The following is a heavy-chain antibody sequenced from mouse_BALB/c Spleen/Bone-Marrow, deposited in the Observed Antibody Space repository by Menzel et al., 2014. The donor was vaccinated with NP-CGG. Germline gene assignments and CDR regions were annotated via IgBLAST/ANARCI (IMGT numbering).Heavy chain of an antibody. V-gene: IGHV1-4*01. D-gene: IGHD2-1*01. CDR1: GYTFTYYT. CDR2: INPSSGYT. J-gene: IGHJ4*01. CDR3: GRGGNYPCSARDS. Sequence: VKLMESGAELARPGASVKMSCKASGYTFTYYTMHWVKQRPGQGLEWIGYINPSSGYTNYNQKFKDKATLTADKSSSTDYMLLSSLTSDDSTVYYCGRGGNYPCSARDSWCQGTSVTVSS.